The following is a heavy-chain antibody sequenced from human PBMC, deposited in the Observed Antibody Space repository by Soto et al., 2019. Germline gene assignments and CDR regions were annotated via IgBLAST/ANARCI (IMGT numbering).Heavy chain of an antibody. CDR1: GLTFSTDE. V-gene: IGHV3-48*03. CDR2: ISYTSTTI. J-gene: IGHJ4*02. Sequence: EVQLVASGGGLGPPGGSLRLSCAVSGLTFSTDEMNWVRQAPGKGLEWLAYISYTSTTIKYADSVKGRFAVSRDNAKKSLSLQMINLRVEDTAVYYCVREGGSLAFDSWGQGTLVTVSS. D-gene: IGHD1-1*01. CDR3: VREGGSLAFDS.